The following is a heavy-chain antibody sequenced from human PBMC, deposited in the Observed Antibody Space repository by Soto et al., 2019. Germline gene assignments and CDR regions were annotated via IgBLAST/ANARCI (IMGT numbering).Heavy chain of an antibody. V-gene: IGHV1-18*01. CDR1: GYTFTSYG. Sequence: ASVKVSCKASGYTFTSYGISWVRQAPGQGLEWMGWISAYNGNTNYAQKLQGRVTMTTDTSTSTAYMELRSLRSDDTAVYYCASRDCSSTSCYLGDFQHRGQRTLVTVSS. CDR2: ISAYNGNT. D-gene: IGHD2-2*01. CDR3: ASRDCSSTSCYLGDFQH. J-gene: IGHJ1*01.